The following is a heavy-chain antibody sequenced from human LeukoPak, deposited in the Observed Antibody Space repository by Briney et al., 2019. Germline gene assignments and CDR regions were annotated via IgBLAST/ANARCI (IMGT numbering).Heavy chain of an antibody. J-gene: IGHJ4*02. CDR1: GGSISEYY. CDR3: ATLDTAMVPGAFDY. V-gene: IGHV4-59*01. D-gene: IGHD5-18*01. Sequence: PSETLSLTCTVSGGSISEYYWSWIRQPPGKGLEWIGYIYYSGSTNYNPSLKSRVTISVDTSKNQFSLKLSSVTAADTAVYYCATLDTAMVPGAFDYWGQGTLVTVSS. CDR2: IYYSGST.